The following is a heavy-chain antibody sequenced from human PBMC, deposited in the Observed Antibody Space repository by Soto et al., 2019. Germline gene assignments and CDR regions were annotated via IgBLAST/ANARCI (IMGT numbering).Heavy chain of an antibody. D-gene: IGHD1-7*01. V-gene: IGHV3-48*03. CDR3: ATKIFGNTYFNS. CDR1: GLTLRTHE. J-gene: IGHJ4*02. CDR2: INGSGSAI. Sequence: LTVSWAASGLTLRTHEMNWVRQAPGRGLDCFSYINGSGSAISYADSVKGRFTLSRDHPKNSLHLQLKSLRAEETAIYYCATKIFGNTYFNSWGQGTMVTVSS.